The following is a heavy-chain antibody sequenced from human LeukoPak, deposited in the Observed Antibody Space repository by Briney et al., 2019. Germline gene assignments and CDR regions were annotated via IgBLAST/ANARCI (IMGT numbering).Heavy chain of an antibody. Sequence: GGSLRLSCAASGFTFSSYGMSWVRQAPGKGLEWVSAISGSGGSTYYADSVKGRFTISRDNSKNTLYLQMNSLRAEDTAVYYCATHYGSGSYSPLYYYMDVWGKGTTVTISS. CDR1: GFTFSSYG. V-gene: IGHV3-23*01. CDR3: ATHYGSGSYSPLYYYMDV. D-gene: IGHD3-10*01. J-gene: IGHJ6*03. CDR2: ISGSGGST.